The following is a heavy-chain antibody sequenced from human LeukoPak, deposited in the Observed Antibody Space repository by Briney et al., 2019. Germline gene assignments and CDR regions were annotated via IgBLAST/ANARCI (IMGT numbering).Heavy chain of an antibody. Sequence: PGGSLRLSCAASGFTFSSYSMNWVRQAPGKGLEWVSSISTSSSYIHYADSVKGRFTISRDDAKNSLYLQMNSLRAEDTAVYYCARGTLNIPGEHGAFDYWGQGTLVTVSS. CDR3: ARGTLNIPGEHGAFDY. CDR2: ISTSSSYI. V-gene: IGHV3-21*01. CDR1: GFTFSSYS. J-gene: IGHJ4*02. D-gene: IGHD1-14*01.